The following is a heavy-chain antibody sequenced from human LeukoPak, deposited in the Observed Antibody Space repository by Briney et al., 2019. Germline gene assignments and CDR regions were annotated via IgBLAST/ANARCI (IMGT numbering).Heavy chain of an antibody. D-gene: IGHD3-10*01. V-gene: IGHV4-61*02. CDR3: ARCGALGSGSYYRYFDY. CDR1: GGSISSGSYY. J-gene: IGHJ4*02. Sequence: PSETLSLTCTVSGGSISSGSYYWSWIRQPAGKGLEWIGRIYTSGSTNYNPSLKSRVTISVDTSKNQFSLKLSSVTAADTAVYYCARCGALGSGSYYRYFDYWGQGTLVTVSS. CDR2: IYTSGST.